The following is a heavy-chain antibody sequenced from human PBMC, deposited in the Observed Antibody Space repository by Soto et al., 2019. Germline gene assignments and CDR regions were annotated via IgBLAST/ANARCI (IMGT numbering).Heavy chain of an antibody. Sequence: QVQLQESGPGLVKPSQTLSLTCTVSGGSISSGGYYWNWIRQHPGKGLEWIGYIYYSGSTYYNPSVKSRVSISVDASKHHVSLKLTSVPAADTAVYYCARSVFPWGRGTLVTVSS. J-gene: IGHJ5*02. V-gene: IGHV4-31*03. CDR1: GGSISSGGYY. CDR3: ARSVFP. CDR2: IYYSGST.